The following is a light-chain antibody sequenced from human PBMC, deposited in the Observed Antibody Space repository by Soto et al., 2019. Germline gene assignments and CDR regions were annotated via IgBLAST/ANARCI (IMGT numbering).Light chain of an antibody. CDR2: EVS. V-gene: IGLV2-23*02. CDR1: SSDVGSYNL. J-gene: IGLJ1*01. Sequence: QSALTPPASVSGSPGQSITLSCTGTSSDVGSYNLVSWYQQHPGKAPKLMIYEVSKRPSGVSNRFSGSKSGNTASLTISGLQAEDEADYYCCSYAGSSTLYVFGTGTKLTVL. CDR3: CSYAGSSTLYV.